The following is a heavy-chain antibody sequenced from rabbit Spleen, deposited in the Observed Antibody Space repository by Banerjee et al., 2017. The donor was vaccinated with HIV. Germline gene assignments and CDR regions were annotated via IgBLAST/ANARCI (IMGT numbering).Heavy chain of an antibody. CDR1: GFSFSSSDY. Sequence: QSLEESGGDLVKPGASLTLTCTASGFSFSSSDYMCWVRQAPGKGLEWISCIVGSSSGFTYSATWAKGRFTCSKTSSTTVTLQMTSLTAADTATYFCARDLVAVIGWNFNLWGPGTLVTVS. D-gene: IGHD1-1*01. CDR2: IVGSSSGFT. J-gene: IGHJ4*01. V-gene: IGHV1S40*01. CDR3: ARDLVAVIGWNFNL.